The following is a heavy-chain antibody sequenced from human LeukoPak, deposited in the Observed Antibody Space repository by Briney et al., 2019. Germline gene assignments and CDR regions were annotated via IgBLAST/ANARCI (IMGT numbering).Heavy chain of an antibody. CDR3: AKNGDRGAYCTGGTCYPYFYYYMDV. Sequence: GGSLRLSCAASGLTLSSYGMSWVRQAPGKGLEWVSSISSTGGTTYYADSVKGRFTISRDNSKNTLYLQMNSLRAEDTAIYYCAKNGDRGAYCTGGTCYPYFYYYMDVWGKGTTVTI. CDR2: ISSTGGTT. V-gene: IGHV3-23*01. CDR1: GLTLSSYG. D-gene: IGHD2-15*01. J-gene: IGHJ6*03.